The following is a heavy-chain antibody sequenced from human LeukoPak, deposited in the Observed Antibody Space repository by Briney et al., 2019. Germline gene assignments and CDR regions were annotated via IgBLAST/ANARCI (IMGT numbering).Heavy chain of an antibody. Sequence: PGASLRLSCAASGFTFSSYAMHWVRQAPGKGLEWVAVISYDGSNKYYADSVKGRFTISRDNSKNTLYPQMNSLRAEDTAVYYCARDFSGYSYAIDYWGQGTLVTVSS. CDR1: GFTFSSYA. D-gene: IGHD5-18*01. CDR2: ISYDGSNK. CDR3: ARDFSGYSYAIDY. J-gene: IGHJ4*02. V-gene: IGHV3-30-3*01.